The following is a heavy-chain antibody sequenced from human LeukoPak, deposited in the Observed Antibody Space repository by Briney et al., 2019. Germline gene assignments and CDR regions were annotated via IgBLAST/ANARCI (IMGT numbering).Heavy chain of an antibody. Sequence: PGGSLRLSCAASGFTFSSYSMNWVRQAPGKGLEWASSISSSSSYIYYADSVKGRFTISRDNAKNSLYLQMNSLRAEDTAVYYCARVWELVHHGMDVWGQGTTVTVSS. CDR3: ARVWELVHHGMDV. CDR2: ISSSSSYI. D-gene: IGHD6-6*01. J-gene: IGHJ6*02. CDR1: GFTFSSYS. V-gene: IGHV3-21*01.